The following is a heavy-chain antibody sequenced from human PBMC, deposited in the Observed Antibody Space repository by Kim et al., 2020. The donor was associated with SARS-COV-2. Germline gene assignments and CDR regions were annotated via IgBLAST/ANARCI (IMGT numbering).Heavy chain of an antibody. J-gene: IGHJ5*01. CDR1: GYNFSPYW. CDR3: ARRGLTVVNNWFDS. CDR2: IYPDDSHT. V-gene: IGHV5-51*01. D-gene: IGHD2-15*01. Sequence: GESLKISRKTSGYNFSPYWIAWMRQMPGKGLEYMGIIYPDDSHTRYGPSFQGQVTISADKSLTTAYLQWTSLNASDNAIYYCARRGLTVVNNWFDSWGQGTLVVVSS.